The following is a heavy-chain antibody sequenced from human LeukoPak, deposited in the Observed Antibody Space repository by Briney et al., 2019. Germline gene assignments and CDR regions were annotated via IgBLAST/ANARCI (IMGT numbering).Heavy chain of an antibody. Sequence: GESLKISCKGSGYSFTSYWIGWVRQMPGKGPEWMGIIYPGDSDTRYSPSFQGQVTISADKSISTAYLQWSSLKASDTAMYYCARNYYDSSGYYYPDAFDIWGQGTMVTVSS. CDR3: ARNYYDSSGYYYPDAFDI. CDR2: IYPGDSDT. D-gene: IGHD3-22*01. J-gene: IGHJ3*02. V-gene: IGHV5-51*01. CDR1: GYSFTSYW.